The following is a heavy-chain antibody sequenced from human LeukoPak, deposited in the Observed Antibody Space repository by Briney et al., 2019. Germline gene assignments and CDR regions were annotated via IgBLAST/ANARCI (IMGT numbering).Heavy chain of an antibody. CDR1: GFRFSNYG. CDR2: ISFDGSNK. D-gene: IGHD3-22*01. CDR3: ASTETPNYYDSNGFYPYYFDY. J-gene: IGHJ4*02. V-gene: IGHV3-30*03. Sequence: PGRSLRLSCAASGFRFSNYGMHWFRQAPGKGLEWVAVISFDGSNKYYPDSVKGRFTISRDNSKNTLYLEMNSLRAEDTAVYYCASTETPNYYDSNGFYPYYFDYWGQGTPVTVSS.